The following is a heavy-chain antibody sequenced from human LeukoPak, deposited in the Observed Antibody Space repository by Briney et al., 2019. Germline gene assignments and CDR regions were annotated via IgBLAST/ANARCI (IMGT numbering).Heavy chain of an antibody. D-gene: IGHD6-13*01. CDR3: AKGDSSSWYRS. Sequence: GGSLRLSCAASGFTFGSYAMSWVRQAPGKGLEWVSTISSSGGSTFYADSVKGLFTIPRDNSKNTLYLQMNSLRAEDTAVYYCAKGDSSSWYRSWGQGTLVTVSS. CDR1: GFTFGSYA. J-gene: IGHJ5*02. CDR2: ISSSGGST. V-gene: IGHV3-23*01.